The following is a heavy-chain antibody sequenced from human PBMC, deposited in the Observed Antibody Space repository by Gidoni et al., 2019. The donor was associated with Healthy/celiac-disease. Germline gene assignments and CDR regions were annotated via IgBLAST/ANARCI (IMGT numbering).Heavy chain of an antibody. CDR2: IYHSGST. J-gene: IGHJ4*02. CDR3: ARGVYSTVTTAHLDY. V-gene: IGHV4-30-2*01. D-gene: IGHD4-17*01. Sequence: QLQLQESGSGLVKPSQTLSLTCAVSGGSISSGGYSWSWIRQPPGKGLEWIGYIYHSGSTYYNPSLKSRVTISVDRSKNQFSLKLSSVTAADTAVYYCARGVYSTVTTAHLDYWGQGTLVTVSS. CDR1: GGSISSGGYS.